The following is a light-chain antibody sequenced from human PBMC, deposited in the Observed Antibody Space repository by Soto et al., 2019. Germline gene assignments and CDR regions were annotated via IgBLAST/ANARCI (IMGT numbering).Light chain of an antibody. J-gene: IGKJ4*01. V-gene: IGKV3-11*01. CDR2: DAS. CDR3: QQYYNWPQLP. Sequence: EIVLTQSPATLSLSPGERATLSCRASQSVSSYLAWYQQKPGQAPRLLIYDASNRATGIPARFSGSGSGTEFTLTISGLQSEDFAVYYCQQYYNWPQLPVGGGPKGEIK. CDR1: QSVSSY.